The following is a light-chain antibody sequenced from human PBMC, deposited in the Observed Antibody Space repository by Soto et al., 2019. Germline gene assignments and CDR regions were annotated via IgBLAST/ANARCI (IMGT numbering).Light chain of an antibody. CDR2: GAF. J-gene: IGKJ1*01. CDR3: RQWYSNPRT. CDR1: QSLTSNY. Sequence: IVLTQSPCSLPLSPGARATLSCRASQSLTSNYLAWYQQKPGQAPRLLIFGAFHISTGIPDRFTGSGSGTFSPLISSREPPEDSADYCRQWYSNPRTFGRGTKVDIK. V-gene: IGKV3-20*01.